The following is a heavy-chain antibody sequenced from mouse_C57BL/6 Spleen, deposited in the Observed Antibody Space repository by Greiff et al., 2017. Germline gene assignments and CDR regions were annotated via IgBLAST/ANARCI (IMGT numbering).Heavy chain of an antibody. V-gene: IGHV7-3*01. CDR2: IRNKANGYTT. CDR1: GFTFTDYY. CDR3: ARRGYFDV. J-gene: IGHJ1*03. Sequence: VQLKESGGGLVQPGGSLSLSCAASGFTFTDYYMSWVRQPPGKALEWLGFIRNKANGYTTEYSASVKGRFTISRDNSQSILYLQMNALRAEDSATYYCARRGYFDVWGTGTTVTVSS.